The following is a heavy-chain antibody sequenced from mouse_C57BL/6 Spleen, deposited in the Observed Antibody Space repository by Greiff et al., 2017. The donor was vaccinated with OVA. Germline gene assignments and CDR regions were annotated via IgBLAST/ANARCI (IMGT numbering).Heavy chain of an antibody. V-gene: IGHV1-19*01. D-gene: IGHD2-4*01. J-gene: IGHJ1*03. CDR2: INPYNGGT. CDR1: GYTFTDYY. CDR3: ARYPYDYDWYFDV. Sequence: VQLQQSGPVLVKPGASVKMSCKASGYTFTDYYMNWVKQSHGKSLEWIGVINPYNGGTSYNQKFKGKATLTVDKSSSTAYMELNSLTSEDSAVYYCARYPYDYDWYFDVWGTGTTVTVSS.